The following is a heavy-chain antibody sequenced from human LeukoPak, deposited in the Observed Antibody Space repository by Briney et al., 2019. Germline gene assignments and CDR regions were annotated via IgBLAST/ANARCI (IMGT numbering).Heavy chain of an antibody. J-gene: IGHJ4*02. CDR1: VFTFEDYG. D-gene: IGHD6-19*01. CDR2: INWNGGST. Sequence: GGSLRLSCGASVFTFEDYGISWVRQAPGKGLEWVSGINWNGGSTGYADSVKGRFTISRDNAKNSLYLQMNSLRAEDTAVFYYSRLSCGSYPYSFDNWGQGTLVTVSS. V-gene: IGHV3-20*04. CDR3: SRLSCGSYPYSFDN.